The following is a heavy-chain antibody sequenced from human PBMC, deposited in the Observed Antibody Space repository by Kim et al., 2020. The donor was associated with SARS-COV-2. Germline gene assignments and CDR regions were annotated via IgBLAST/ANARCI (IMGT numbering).Heavy chain of an antibody. CDR1: GYSISRTNW. CDR2: IYYSGST. CDR3: ARAIAVTGARPQGWFDP. Sequence: SETLSLTCTVSGYSISRTNWWGWIRQPPGKGLEWIGYIYYSGSTYYSPSLKSRVTMSVDTSKNQFSLKLTSVTAVDTAMYYCARAIAVTGARPQGWFDPWGQGTLVTVSS. V-gene: IGHV4-28*03. J-gene: IGHJ5*02. D-gene: IGHD6-19*01.